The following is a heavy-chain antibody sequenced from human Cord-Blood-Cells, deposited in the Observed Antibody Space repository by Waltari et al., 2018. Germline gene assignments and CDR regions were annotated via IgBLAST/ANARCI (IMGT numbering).Heavy chain of an antibody. CDR1: GDSVSSTSAA. CDR2: TYNRSKWDN. V-gene: IGHV6-1*01. CDR3: ARESGYDEDDAFDI. J-gene: IGHJ3*02. Sequence: QVQLQQSGPGLVKPSQTLSLTCAISGDSVSSTSAAWNWIGQSPSRGLEWLGRTYNRSKWDNDYAVSVKRRITINPDPSKNQFSLELNSVTPEDTGVYYCARESGYDEDDAFDIWGQGTMVTVSS. D-gene: IGHD5-12*01.